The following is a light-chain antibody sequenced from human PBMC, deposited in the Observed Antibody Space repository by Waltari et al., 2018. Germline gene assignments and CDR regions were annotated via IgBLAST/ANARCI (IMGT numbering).Light chain of an antibody. CDR3: QQYYSTPPT. V-gene: IGKV4-1*01. Sequence: DIVLTQSPEFMAVSLGERATLNCKSSQSLLFNSDSKSYLAWYQQKRGQPPKLLIYWASARESGVPDRFNGSGSGTDFSLTISSLQAEDAAVYYCQQYYSTPPTFGQGTKVEVK. CDR2: WAS. CDR1: QSLLFNSDSKSY. J-gene: IGKJ1*01.